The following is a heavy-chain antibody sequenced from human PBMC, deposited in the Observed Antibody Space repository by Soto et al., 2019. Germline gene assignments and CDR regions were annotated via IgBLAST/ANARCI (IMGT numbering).Heavy chain of an antibody. CDR3: ARYPGTIMATIMGSYYFYY. Sequence: PGGSLRLSCAVSGFTFSNYSMNWVRQAPGKGLEWVSSISNTGNYKYYADSVKGRFTVSRDNAKNSLYLQMNSLRAEDTAVYFCARYPGTIMATIMGSYYFYYWGLGTLVTVSS. J-gene: IGHJ4*02. CDR2: ISNTGNYK. V-gene: IGHV3-21*01. CDR1: GFTFSNYS. D-gene: IGHD5-12*01.